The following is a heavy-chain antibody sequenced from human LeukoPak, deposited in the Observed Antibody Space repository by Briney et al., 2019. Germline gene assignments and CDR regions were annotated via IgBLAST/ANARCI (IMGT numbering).Heavy chain of an antibody. CDR1: GFTFGDYA. CDR2: IRSKAYGGTT. CDR3: TRDRNYYYYMDV. Sequence: TGGSLRLSCTASGFTFGDYAMSWVRQAPGKGLEWVGFIRSKAYGGTTEYAASVKGRFTISRDDSKSIAYLQMNSLKTEDTAVYYCTRDRNYYYYMDVWGKGTTVTISS. J-gene: IGHJ6*03. V-gene: IGHV3-49*04.